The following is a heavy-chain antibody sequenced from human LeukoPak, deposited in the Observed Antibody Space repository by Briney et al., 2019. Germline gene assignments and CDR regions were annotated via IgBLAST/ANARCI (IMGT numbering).Heavy chain of an antibody. CDR2: IKEDESAK. D-gene: IGHD1-26*01. CDR3: ARDVGGSLDY. Sequence: PGGSLRLSCAASGFTFNTYWMAWVRKAPGKGLEWVANIKEDESAKHQADSVKGRFTISRDNAQNSVYLQMSSLRGEDKAVYYCARDVGGSLDYWGQGTLVTVSS. J-gene: IGHJ4*02. CDR1: GFTFNTYW. V-gene: IGHV3-7*01.